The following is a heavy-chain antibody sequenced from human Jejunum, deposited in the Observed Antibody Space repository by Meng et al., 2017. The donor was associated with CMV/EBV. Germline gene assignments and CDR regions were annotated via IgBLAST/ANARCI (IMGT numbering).Heavy chain of an antibody. Sequence: SGFTFNTYAMHWGRQAPGKGLEWVAVISYEGSNRYYLESVKGRFTISRDNSNSTLYLQMNSLKPEDTAIYYCARDLIPWASGTPDHWGQGTLVTVSS. CDR2: ISYEGSNR. J-gene: IGHJ5*02. CDR3: ARDLIPWASGTPDH. V-gene: IGHV3-30*04. D-gene: IGHD3-10*01. CDR1: GFTFNTYA.